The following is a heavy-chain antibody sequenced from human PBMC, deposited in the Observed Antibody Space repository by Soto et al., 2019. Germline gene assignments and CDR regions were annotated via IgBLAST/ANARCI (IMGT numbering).Heavy chain of an antibody. CDR3: AKERATTTAFDY. CDR2: ITDNGGST. D-gene: IGHD4-17*01. V-gene: IGHV3-23*01. CDR1: GFTFSRDG. Sequence: PGGSLRLSSETSGFTFSRDGISWVRQAPGKGLEWVSLITDNGGSTYYADSVKGRFTISRDNTKNTLFLQMNSLRAEDTAVYYCAKERATTTAFDYWGQGALVTVSS. J-gene: IGHJ4*02.